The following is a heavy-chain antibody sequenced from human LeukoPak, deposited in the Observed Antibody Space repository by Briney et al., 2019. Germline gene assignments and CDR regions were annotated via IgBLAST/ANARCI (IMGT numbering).Heavy chain of an antibody. J-gene: IGHJ3*01. Sequence: GSVKVSCKVSGYTLTELSMHWVRQAPGKGLEWMGGFDPEDGETIYAQKFQGRVTMTEDTSTDTACMELSSLRSEDTAVYYCATNILVGATHWGQGTMVTVSS. V-gene: IGHV1-24*01. CDR1: GYTLTELS. CDR3: ATNILVGATH. D-gene: IGHD1-26*01. CDR2: FDPEDGET.